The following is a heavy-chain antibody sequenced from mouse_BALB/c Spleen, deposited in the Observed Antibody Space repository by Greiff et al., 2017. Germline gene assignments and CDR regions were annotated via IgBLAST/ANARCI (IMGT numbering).Heavy chain of an antibody. CDR2: IDPANGNT. Sequence: VHVKQSGAELVKPGASVKLSCTASGFNIKDTYMHWVKQRPEQGLEWIGRIDPANGNTKYDPKFQGKATITADTSSNTHYLQLSSLTSEDTAVYYCAIEDDGYYDYWGQGTTLTVSS. V-gene: IGHV14-3*02. CDR1: GFNIKDTY. J-gene: IGHJ2*01. CDR3: AIEDDGYYDY. D-gene: IGHD2-3*01.